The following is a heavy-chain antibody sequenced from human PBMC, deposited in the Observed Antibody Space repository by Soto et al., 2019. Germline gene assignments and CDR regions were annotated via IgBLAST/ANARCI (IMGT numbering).Heavy chain of an antibody. Sequence: QITLKESGPTLVKPTQTLTLTCTFSGFSLSTSGVGVAWIRQPPGKALEWLALISWYADKRYRPSLESRLTITKDTSNTQVVLTMTNMDSVDTATYYCAYLPCSGGSCYWFSFSGMDVWGQGTTVTVSS. CDR2: ISWYADK. CDR1: GFSLSTSGVG. CDR3: AYLPCSGGSCYWFSFSGMDV. V-gene: IGHV2-5*01. J-gene: IGHJ6*02. D-gene: IGHD2-15*01.